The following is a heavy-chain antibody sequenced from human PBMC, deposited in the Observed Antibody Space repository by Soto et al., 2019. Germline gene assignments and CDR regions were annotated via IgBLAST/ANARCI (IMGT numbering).Heavy chain of an antibody. CDR2: IYYSGST. CDR3: ARGAYGPYGMDV. V-gene: IGHV4-59*01. J-gene: IGHJ6*02. CDR1: GGSISSYY. D-gene: IGHD4-17*01. Sequence: SETLSLTCTVSGGSISSYYWSWIRQPPGKGLEWIGYIYYSGSTNYNPSLKSRVTISVDTSKNQFSLKLSSVTAADTAVYYCARGAYGPYGMDVWGQGTTVTVSS.